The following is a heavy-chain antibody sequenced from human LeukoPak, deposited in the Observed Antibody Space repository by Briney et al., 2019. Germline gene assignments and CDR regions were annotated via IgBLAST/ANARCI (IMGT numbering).Heavy chain of an antibody. Sequence: ASVKVSCKASGYTFTSYGISWVRQAPGQGLEWMGWISAYNGNTNCAQKLQGRVTMTTDTSTSTAYMELRSLRSDDTAVYYCARMTVTTDLGYYYYGMDVWGQGTTVTVSS. D-gene: IGHD4-17*01. CDR3: ARMTVTTDLGYYYYGMDV. CDR1: GYTFTSYG. CDR2: ISAYNGNT. V-gene: IGHV1-18*01. J-gene: IGHJ6*02.